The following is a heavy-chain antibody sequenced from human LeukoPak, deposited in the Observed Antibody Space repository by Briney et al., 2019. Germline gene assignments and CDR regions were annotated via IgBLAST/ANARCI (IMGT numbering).Heavy chain of an antibody. CDR2: ISSNGGST. J-gene: IGHJ1*01. CDR1: GFTFSSYA. Sequence: PGGSLRLSCAASGFTFSSYAMHWVRQAPGKGLEYVSAISSNGGSTYYANSVKGRFTISRDNSKNTLYLQMGSLRAEDMAVHYCARDSIYCSSTSCYRYFQHWGQGTLVTVSS. CDR3: ARDSIYCSSTSCYRYFQH. V-gene: IGHV3-64*01. D-gene: IGHD2-2*01.